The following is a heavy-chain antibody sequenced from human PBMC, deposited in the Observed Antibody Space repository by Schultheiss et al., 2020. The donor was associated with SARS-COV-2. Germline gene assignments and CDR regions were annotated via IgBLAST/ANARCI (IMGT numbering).Heavy chain of an antibody. CDR1: GFTFDDYA. CDR2: ISGDGGST. Sequence: GGSLRLSCAASGFTFDDYAMHWVRQAPGKGLEWVSLISGDGGSTYYADSVKGRFTISRDNSKNTLYLQMNSLRAEDTAVYYCAKLDAYCSGGSCYSDYFDYWGQGTLVTVSS. CDR3: AKLDAYCSGGSCYSDYFDY. V-gene: IGHV3-43*02. D-gene: IGHD2-15*01. J-gene: IGHJ4*02.